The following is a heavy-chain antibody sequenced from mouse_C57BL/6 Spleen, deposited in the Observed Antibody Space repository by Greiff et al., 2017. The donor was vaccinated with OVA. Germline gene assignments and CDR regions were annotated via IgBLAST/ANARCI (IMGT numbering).Heavy chain of an antibody. V-gene: IGHV1-18*01. CDR1: GYTFTDYN. Sequence: EVQLQQSGPELVKPGASVKIPCKASGYTFTDYNMDWVKQSHGKSLEWIGDINPNNGGTIYNQKFKGKATLTVDKSSSTAYMELRSLTSEDTAVYYCARGSYYRGGFAYWGQGTLVTVSA. J-gene: IGHJ3*01. CDR2: INPNNGGT. CDR3: ARGSYYRGGFAY. D-gene: IGHD2-12*01.